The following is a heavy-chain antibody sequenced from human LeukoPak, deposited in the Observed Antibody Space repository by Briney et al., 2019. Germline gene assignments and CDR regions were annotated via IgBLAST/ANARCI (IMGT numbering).Heavy chain of an antibody. CDR3: ARDRSNIAAADGWFDP. D-gene: IGHD6-13*01. CDR2: ISTSSSYI. V-gene: IGHV3-21*01. J-gene: IGHJ5*02. CDR1: GFTFSSYS. Sequence: PGGSLRLSCAASGFTFSSYSMNWVRQAPGEGLEWVSSISTSSSYIYYADSVKGGFTISRDNAKNSLYLQMNSLRAEDTAVHYCARDRSNIAAADGWFDPWGQGTLVTVSS.